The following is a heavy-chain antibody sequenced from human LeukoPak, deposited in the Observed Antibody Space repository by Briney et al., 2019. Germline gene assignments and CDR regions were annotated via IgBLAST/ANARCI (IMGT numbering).Heavy chain of an antibody. D-gene: IGHD4-17*01. Sequence: GGSLRLSCVASGFTFSNYWMHWVRQVQGKGLVWVSRINLDGSTTTYADSVKGRFTISRDNAKNTLYLQMNSLRAEDTALYYCARDKTVSALRRDYMDVWGKGTTVTVSS. CDR2: INLDGSTT. CDR1: GFTFSNYW. J-gene: IGHJ6*03. CDR3: ARDKTVSALRRDYMDV. V-gene: IGHV3-74*01.